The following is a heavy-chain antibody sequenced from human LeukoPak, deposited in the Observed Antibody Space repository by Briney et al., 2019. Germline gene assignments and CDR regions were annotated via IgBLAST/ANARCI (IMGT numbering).Heavy chain of an antibody. CDR1: GASFTSNY. Sequence: KSSETLSLTCTVSGASFTSNYWSWIRQPPGKGLEWIGYIYYSGTTTYNPSLERRVTISVDMSKTQFSLRLNSVTGTDTAVYYCARLDCGGDCYVDYWGQGTLVTVSS. CDR3: ARLDCGGDCYVDY. J-gene: IGHJ4*02. D-gene: IGHD2-21*02. CDR2: IYYSGTT. V-gene: IGHV4-59*08.